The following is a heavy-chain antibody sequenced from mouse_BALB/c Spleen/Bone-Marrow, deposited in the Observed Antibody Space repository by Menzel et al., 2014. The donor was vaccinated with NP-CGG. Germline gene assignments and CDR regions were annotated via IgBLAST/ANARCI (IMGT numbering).Heavy chain of an antibody. CDR1: GFNIEDTY. CDR3: AEITTAAYYVMDY. V-gene: IGHV14-3*02. Sequence: VQLQQSGAELVKPGASVKLSCTASGFNIEDTYMHWVKQRPEQGLEWIGKIVPANGNTKYDPKFQGKATITADTSSNTAYLQLSSLTSEDTAVYYCAEITTAAYYVMDYWGQGTSVTVSS. CDR2: IVPANGNT. J-gene: IGHJ4*01. D-gene: IGHD1-2*01.